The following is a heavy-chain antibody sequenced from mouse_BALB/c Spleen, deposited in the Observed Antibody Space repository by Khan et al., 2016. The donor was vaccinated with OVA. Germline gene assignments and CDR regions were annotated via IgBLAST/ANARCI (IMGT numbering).Heavy chain of an antibody. Sequence: VQLKQSGTVLARPGASVKMSCKASGYTFTSYWMHWGKQRPGQGLEWLGAIYPGNSDINYNQKFKGKAKLTAVTSTSTADMELNSLTNEDSAVYYCTRNGFGNYESWDYWGQGTSLTVSS. CDR2: IYPGNSDI. CDR3: TRNGFGNYESWDY. V-gene: IGHV1-5*01. J-gene: IGHJ2*02. CDR1: GYTFTSYW. D-gene: IGHD2-1*01.